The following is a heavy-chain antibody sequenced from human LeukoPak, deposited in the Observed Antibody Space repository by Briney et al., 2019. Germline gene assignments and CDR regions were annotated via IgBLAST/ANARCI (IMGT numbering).Heavy chain of an antibody. V-gene: IGHV4-39*07. CDR3: ARDQGRVTIFGVVPSPQDAFDI. D-gene: IGHD3-3*01. CDR1: SGSVTSNSYY. CDR2: INYRERN. Sequence: PSETLSLTCTVSSGSVTSNSYYWGWIRQPPGKGLEWIGSINYRERNYYNPSLGSRVTISVDTSKNQFSLKLNSVTAADTAVYYCARDQGRVTIFGVVPSPQDAFDIWGQGTMVTVSS. J-gene: IGHJ3*02.